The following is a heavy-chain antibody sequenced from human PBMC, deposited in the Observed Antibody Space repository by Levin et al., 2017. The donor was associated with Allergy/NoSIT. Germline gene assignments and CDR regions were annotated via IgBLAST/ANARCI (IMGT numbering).Heavy chain of an antibody. CDR1: GYSFTSYW. D-gene: IGHD2-21*01. J-gene: IGHJ4*02. Sequence: GESLKISCQASGYSFTSYWFGWVRQRPGKGLEWMGLIFPSDSDTRVSPSFQGQIIMSVDKSIATAYLQWSSLKASDSAMYYCARRDSDGSNSFDYWGQGTLVTVSS. CDR3: ARRDSDGSNSFDY. CDR2: IFPSDSDT. V-gene: IGHV5-51*01.